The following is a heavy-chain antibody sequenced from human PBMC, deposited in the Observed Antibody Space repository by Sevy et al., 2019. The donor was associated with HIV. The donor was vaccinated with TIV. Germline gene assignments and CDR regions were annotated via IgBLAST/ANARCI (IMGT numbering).Heavy chain of an antibody. V-gene: IGHV3-23*01. Sequence: GGSLSLSCAASGLSFTSNGMSWVRQAPGKGLEWVAGITSGGATYYADSVKGRFTVSRDNSKNTLYLQLNNLRADDTAVFYCAGGDTPMITDLDYWGQGTLVTVSS. D-gene: IGHD3-16*01. J-gene: IGHJ4*02. CDR2: ITSGGAT. CDR1: GLSFTSNG. CDR3: AGGDTPMITDLDY.